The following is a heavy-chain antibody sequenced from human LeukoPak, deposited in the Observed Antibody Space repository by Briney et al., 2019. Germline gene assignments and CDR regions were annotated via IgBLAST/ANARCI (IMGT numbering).Heavy chain of an antibody. CDR2: ISSISSTI. V-gene: IGHV3-48*01. Sequence: GGSLRLSCAASGFTFSSYSMNWVRQPPGKGLEWGSYISSISSTIYYADSLKGRSTIYRDDAENSLYLQMNSLRAEDTAVYYCARDSSVTAAPIDYWGQGTLVTVSS. CDR1: GFTFSSYS. D-gene: IGHD2-2*01. CDR3: ARDSSVTAAPIDY. J-gene: IGHJ4*02.